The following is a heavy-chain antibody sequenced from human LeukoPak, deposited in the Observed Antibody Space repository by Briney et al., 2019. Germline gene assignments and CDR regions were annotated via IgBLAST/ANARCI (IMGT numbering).Heavy chain of an antibody. Sequence: GGSLRPSYAASGFTFSEYAMSWVRQAPRKGLEWVSAVDGSGGSKYYADSVKGRFTISRDNSKNTVYLQMNSLRADDTAVYYCAKPIIPSAISGSAVDRLGQGTMVTVSS. D-gene: IGHD2-2*02. CDR3: AKPIIPSAISGSAVDR. J-gene: IGHJ3*02. V-gene: IGHV3-23*01. CDR1: GFTFSEYA. CDR2: VDGSGGSK.